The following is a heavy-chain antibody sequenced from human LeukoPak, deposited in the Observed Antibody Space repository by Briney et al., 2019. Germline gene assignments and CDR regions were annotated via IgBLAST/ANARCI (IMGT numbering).Heavy chain of an antibody. Sequence: GGSLTLSCAVSGLTFSSYWMTWVRQAPGKGLQWVANINQDGREKYYMGSMKGRLNISRDNTENSVFLQLTSLRPEDTGIYFCAKGRDYGDYWGQGTLVAVSS. CDR1: GLTFSSYW. V-gene: IGHV3-7*01. CDR3: AKGRDYGDY. CDR2: INQDGREK. J-gene: IGHJ4*02.